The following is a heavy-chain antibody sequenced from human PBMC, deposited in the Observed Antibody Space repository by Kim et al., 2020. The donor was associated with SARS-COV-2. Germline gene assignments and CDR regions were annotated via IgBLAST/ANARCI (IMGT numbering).Heavy chain of an antibody. V-gene: IGHV3-23*01. CDR3: AKDSHPSISVAGEN. CDR2: ISGSGSAT. Sequence: GGSLILSCAASGFTFRDYAMNWVRQAPGKGLEWVSGISGSGSATYYADSVQGRFIISRDNSKNTLLLLMNSLRVEDTAIYYCAKDSHPSISVAGENWGQGTLVIVSS. D-gene: IGHD6-19*01. CDR1: GFTFRDYA. J-gene: IGHJ4*02.